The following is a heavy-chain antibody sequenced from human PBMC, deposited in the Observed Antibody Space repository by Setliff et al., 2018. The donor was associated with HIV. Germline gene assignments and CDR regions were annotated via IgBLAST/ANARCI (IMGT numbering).Heavy chain of an antibody. Sequence: SETLSLTCAVSGGSISSSNWWSWVRQPPGKGLEWIGEIYHGGSTNYNPSLKSRVTISVDKSNNQFSLKLSSVTAADTAVYYCARREAYYDLWSGYYIYWGQGTLVTVSS. D-gene: IGHD3-3*01. CDR2: IYHGGST. V-gene: IGHV4-4*02. CDR1: GGSISSSNW. CDR3: ARREAYYDLWSGYYIY. J-gene: IGHJ4*02.